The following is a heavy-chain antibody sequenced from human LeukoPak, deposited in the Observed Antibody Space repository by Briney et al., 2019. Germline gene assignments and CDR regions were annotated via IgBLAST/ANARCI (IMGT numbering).Heavy chain of an antibody. CDR3: AKGEVQWEPIPDAFDI. D-gene: IGHD1-26*01. J-gene: IGHJ3*02. V-gene: IGHV3-30*18. CDR1: GYTFRSYG. CDR2: ISYDGSNK. Sequence: GRSLRLSCAASGYTFRSYGMHWVRQAPGKGLEWVAVISYDGSNKYYGDSVKGRFTISRGNSKNTLYLQMNSLRAEDTAVYYCAKGEVQWEPIPDAFDIWGQGTMVTVSS.